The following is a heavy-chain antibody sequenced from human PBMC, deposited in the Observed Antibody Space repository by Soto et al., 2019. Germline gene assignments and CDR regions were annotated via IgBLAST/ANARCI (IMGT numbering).Heavy chain of an antibody. CDR1: GGCISSWGYY. CDR2: IYYSGST. J-gene: IGHJ4*02. Sequence: SETLSLTCTVSGGCISSWGYYWSWIRQHPGKGLEWIGYIYYSGSTYYNPSLKSRVTISVDTSKNQFPLKLSSVTAADTAVYYCARGPIVGGYFPPDYWGQATLVTVSS. D-gene: IGHD3-22*01. V-gene: IGHV4-31*03. CDR3: ARGPIVGGYFPPDY.